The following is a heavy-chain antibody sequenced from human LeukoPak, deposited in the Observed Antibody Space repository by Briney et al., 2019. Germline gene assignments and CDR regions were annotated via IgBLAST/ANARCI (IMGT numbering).Heavy chain of an antibody. Sequence: GGSLRLSCAASGFTFSSYAMSWVRQAPGKGLEWVSAIAGSGATTNYADSVKGRFTISRDNSKNTLFLQMNSLRVEDTAVYYCAKDSGNWGTNFDYWGQGSLVTVSS. CDR3: AKDSGNWGTNFDY. CDR2: IAGSGATT. V-gene: IGHV3-23*01. D-gene: IGHD7-27*01. J-gene: IGHJ4*02. CDR1: GFTFSSYA.